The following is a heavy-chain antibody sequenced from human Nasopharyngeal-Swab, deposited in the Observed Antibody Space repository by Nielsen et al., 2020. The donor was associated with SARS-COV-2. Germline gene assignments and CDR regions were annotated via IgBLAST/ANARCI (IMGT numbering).Heavy chain of an antibody. Sequence: GGSLRLSCQGSGYSFSTYWIGWVRQMPGKGLEWMGIIYPGDSTTKYRPSFQGQVTISADKSISTAYPQWSSLKASDTAMYFCARLYGGYVDYWGQGTLVTVSS. J-gene: IGHJ4*02. D-gene: IGHD4/OR15-4a*01. CDR1: GYSFSTYW. V-gene: IGHV5-51*01. CDR3: ARLYGGYVDY. CDR2: IYPGDSTT.